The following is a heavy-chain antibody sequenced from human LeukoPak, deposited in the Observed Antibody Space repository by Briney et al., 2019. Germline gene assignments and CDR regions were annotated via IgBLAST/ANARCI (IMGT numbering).Heavy chain of an antibody. V-gene: IGHV4-34*01. CDR1: GGSFSGYY. J-gene: IGHJ5*02. CDR3: ARGGCTSHCYMRRYNWFDP. CDR2: INHSGST. Sequence: SETLSLTCAVYGGSFSGYYWSWIRQPPGKRLEWIGEINHSGSTNYNPSLKSRVTISVDTSKNQFSLKLSSVTAADTAVYYCARGGCTSHCYMRRYNWFDPWGQGTLVTVSS. D-gene: IGHD2-2*01.